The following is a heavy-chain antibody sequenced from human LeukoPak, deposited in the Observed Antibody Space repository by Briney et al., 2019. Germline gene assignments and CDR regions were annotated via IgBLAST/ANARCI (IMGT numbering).Heavy chain of an antibody. Sequence: GESLQISCKGSGYSFTSYWIGWVRQMPGKGLEGMGIIYPGDSDTRYSPSFQGQVTISADKSISTAYLQWSSLKASDTAMYYCARRRYDSSGSGGYYFDYWGQGTLVTVSS. D-gene: IGHD3-22*01. CDR2: IYPGDSDT. V-gene: IGHV5-51*01. CDR3: ARRRYDSSGSGGYYFDY. J-gene: IGHJ4*02. CDR1: GYSFTSYW.